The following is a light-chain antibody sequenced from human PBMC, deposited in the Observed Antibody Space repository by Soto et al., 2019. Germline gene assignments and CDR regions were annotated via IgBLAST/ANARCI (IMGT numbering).Light chain of an antibody. CDR1: QRVTSNY. J-gene: IGKJ1*01. CDR3: QQHSHWPPWT. CDR2: GAS. Sequence: EIVLTQSPGTLSLSPGERATLSCRASQRVTSNYLAWYQQKPGQAPRLLIFGASIRATGLPDRFSGSGSGTDFTLTISRLEPEDFAVYYCQQHSHWPPWTFGQGTRVEIQ. V-gene: IGKV3D-20*02.